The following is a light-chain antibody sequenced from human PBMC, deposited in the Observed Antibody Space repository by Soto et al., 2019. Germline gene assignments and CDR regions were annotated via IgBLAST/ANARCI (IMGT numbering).Light chain of an antibody. CDR1: QSVLDRSSNRNF. CDR3: QQYGSSGT. CDR2: GAS. Sequence: DIVMTQSPDSLAVSLGERATINCKSTQSVLDRSSNRNFFGWYQQKPGQAPRLLIYGASNRATGIPDRFSGSGSGTDFTLTISRLEPEDFAVYYCQQYGSSGTFGQGTKADI. V-gene: IGKV4-1*01. J-gene: IGKJ1*01.